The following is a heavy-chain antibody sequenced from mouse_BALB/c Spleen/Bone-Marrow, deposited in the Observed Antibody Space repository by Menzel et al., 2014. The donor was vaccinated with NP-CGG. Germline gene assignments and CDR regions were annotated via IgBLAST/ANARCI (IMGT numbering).Heavy chain of an antibody. D-gene: IGHD1-1*01. CDR2: INPSNGGT. V-gene: IGHV1S30*01. CDR3: EGVYGAIDY. Sequence: VQLQQSGPELVKPGASVKISCTASGYYFNGSTMHWVKQSHEKNLEWIGLINPSNGGTSYNPKFKGKATLTVDTSSSTAHMERLSPTAEDSSVYSGEGVYGAIDYWGQGTSVTVSS. J-gene: IGHJ4*01. CDR1: GYYFNGST.